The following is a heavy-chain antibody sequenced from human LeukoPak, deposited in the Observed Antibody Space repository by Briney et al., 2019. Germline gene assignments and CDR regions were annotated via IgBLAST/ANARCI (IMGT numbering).Heavy chain of an antibody. CDR3: AKAGIRGSSSYKPDY. D-gene: IGHD6-6*01. CDR2: VSIDGGSK. V-gene: IGHV3-30-3*01. CDR1: RFTFSWYA. J-gene: IGHJ4*02. Sequence: GGSLRLSCAASRFTFSWYAMHWVRQAPGKGLEWVAFVSIDGGSKYYADSVKGRFTISRDNSKNTLYLQMNSLRAEDTAVYYCAKAGIRGSSSYKPDYWGQGTLVTVSS.